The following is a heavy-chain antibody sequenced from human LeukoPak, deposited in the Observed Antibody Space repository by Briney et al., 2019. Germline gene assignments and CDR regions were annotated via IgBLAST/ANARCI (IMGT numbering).Heavy chain of an antibody. J-gene: IGHJ3*02. CDR1: GFTFSSYS. CDR2: ISSSSSYI. Sequence: GGSLRLSCAASGFTFSSYSMNWVRQAPGKGLEWVSSISSSSSYIYYADSVKGRFTISGDNAKNSLYLQMNSLRAEDTAVYYCGRVGGRSKAAKGDAFDIWGQGTMVTVSS. V-gene: IGHV3-21*01. D-gene: IGHD6-6*01. CDR3: GRVGGRSKAAKGDAFDI.